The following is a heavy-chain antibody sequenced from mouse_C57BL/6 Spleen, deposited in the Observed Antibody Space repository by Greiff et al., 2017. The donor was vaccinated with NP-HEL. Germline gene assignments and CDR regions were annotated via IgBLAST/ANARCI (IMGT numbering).Heavy chain of an antibody. J-gene: IGHJ2*01. D-gene: IGHD1-1*01. CDR1: GFTFSSYA. V-gene: IGHV5-9-1*02. CDR2: ISSGGDYI. Sequence: EVNLVESGEGLVKPGGSLKLSCAASGFTFSSYAMSWVRQTPEKRLEWVAYISSGGDYIYYADTVKGRFTISRDNARNTLYLQMSSLKSEDTAMYYCTRDNLYGSSYYFDYWGQGTTLTVSS. CDR3: TRDNLYGSSYYFDY.